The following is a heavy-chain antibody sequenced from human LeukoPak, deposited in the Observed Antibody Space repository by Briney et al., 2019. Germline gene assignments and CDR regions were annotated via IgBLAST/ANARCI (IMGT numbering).Heavy chain of an antibody. J-gene: IGHJ4*02. D-gene: IGHD3-22*01. CDR1: GGTFSSYA. CDR2: ISAYNGNT. CDR3: AREVDYYDSSGYEY. Sequence: ASVKVSCKASGGTFSSYAISWVRQAPGQGLEWMGWISAYNGNTNYAQKLQGRVTMTTDTSTSTAYMELRSLRSDDTAVYYCAREVDYYDSSGYEYWGQGTLVTVSS. V-gene: IGHV1-18*01.